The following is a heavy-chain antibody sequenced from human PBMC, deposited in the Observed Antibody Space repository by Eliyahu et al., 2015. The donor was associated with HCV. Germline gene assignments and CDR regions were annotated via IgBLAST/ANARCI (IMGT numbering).Heavy chain of an antibody. V-gene: IGHV1-58*01. CDR2: IVVGSGNT. D-gene: IGHD2-21*01. CDR3: AAGGEPGH. J-gene: IGHJ4*02. Sequence: QMQLVQSGPEVKKPGTSVXVSCKASGFTFTSSAVQWVRXAXGQRXXWIGWIVVGSGNTNYAQKFQERVTITRDMSTSTAYMELSSLRSEDTAVYYCAAGGEPGHWGQGTLVTVSS. CDR1: GFTFTSSA.